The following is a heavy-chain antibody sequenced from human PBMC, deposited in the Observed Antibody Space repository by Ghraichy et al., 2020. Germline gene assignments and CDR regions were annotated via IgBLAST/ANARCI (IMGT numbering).Heavy chain of an antibody. J-gene: IGHJ5*02. CDR1: GYTFTSYG. Sequence: ASVKVSCKASGYTFTSYGFTWVRQAPGQGLEWMGWISAYNGNTKYAQKLQGRVTMTTDTSTSTAYMELRSLRSDDTAVYYCARDYSSGEQNWFRPWGQGTLVTVSS. D-gene: IGHD3-22*01. CDR3: ARDYSSGEQNWFRP. V-gene: IGHV1-18*01. CDR2: ISAYNGNT.